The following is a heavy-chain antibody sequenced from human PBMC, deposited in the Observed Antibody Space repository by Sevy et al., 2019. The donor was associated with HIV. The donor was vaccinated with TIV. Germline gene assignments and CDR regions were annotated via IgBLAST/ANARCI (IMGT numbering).Heavy chain of an antibody. CDR2: VKSDVYGGKV. CDR3: TRWKAAQSIFDY. V-gene: IGHV3-49*04. Sequence: GGSLRLSCTASGFTFGDYCMSWVRQAPGKGLEWVAFVKSDVYGGKVDHAASVRGRFVISRDDSKTIAYLQMNDRKTEDTGVYYCTRWKAAQSIFDYWGQGALVTVSS. J-gene: IGHJ4*02. D-gene: IGHD6-13*01. CDR1: GFTFGDYC.